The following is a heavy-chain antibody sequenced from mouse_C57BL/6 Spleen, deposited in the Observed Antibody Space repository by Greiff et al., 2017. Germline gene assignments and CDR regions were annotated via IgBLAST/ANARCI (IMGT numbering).Heavy chain of an antibody. CDR1: GYTFTDYN. V-gene: IGHV1-22*01. CDR2: INPNNGGT. CDR3: ARIYYYGSSYAWFAY. Sequence: VQLQQSGPELVKPGASVKMSCKASGYTFTDYNMHWVKQSPGKSLEWIGYINPNNGGTSYNQKFKGKGTLTVNKYYSTAYMELRSLTSEDSAVYYCARIYYYGSSYAWFAYWGQGTLVTVSA. J-gene: IGHJ3*01. D-gene: IGHD1-1*01.